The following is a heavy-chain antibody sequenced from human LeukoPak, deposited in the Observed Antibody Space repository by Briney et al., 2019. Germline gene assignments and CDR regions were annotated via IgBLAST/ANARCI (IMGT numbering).Heavy chain of an antibody. V-gene: IGHV3-74*01. CDR2: ILSDGSST. J-gene: IGHJ2*01. CDR3: AKALNYWYFDL. Sequence: AGGSLRLSCAASGFTFSDYWMVWVRQAPGKGLVWVSRILSDGSSTSYADSVKGRFTISRDNSKNTLYLKMNSLRVEDTATYYCAKALNYWYFDLWGRGSLVTVSS. CDR1: GFTFSDYW.